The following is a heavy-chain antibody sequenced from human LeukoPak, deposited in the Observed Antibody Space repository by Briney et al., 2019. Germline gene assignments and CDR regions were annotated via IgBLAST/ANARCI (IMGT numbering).Heavy chain of an antibody. CDR2: IYYSGST. Sequence: SETLSLTCTVSGGSVSSGSYYWSWIRQPPGKELEWIGYIYYSGSTNYNPSLKSRVTISVDTSKNQFSLKLSSVTAADTAVYYCARARYYDSSGYYPYYFDYWGQGTLVTVSS. J-gene: IGHJ4*02. V-gene: IGHV4-61*01. D-gene: IGHD3-22*01. CDR3: ARARYYDSSGYYPYYFDY. CDR1: GGSVSSGSYY.